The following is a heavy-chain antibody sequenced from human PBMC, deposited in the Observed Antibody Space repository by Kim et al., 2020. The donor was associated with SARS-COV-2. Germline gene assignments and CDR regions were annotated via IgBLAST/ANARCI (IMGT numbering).Heavy chain of an antibody. J-gene: IGHJ5*02. CDR3: ARKDCSGGSCAFDP. Sequence: YADSVKGRFTISRDNAKNTLYLQMNNLRADDLAVYYCARKDCSGGSCAFDPWRQGTLVTVSS. D-gene: IGHD2-15*01. V-gene: IGHV3-74*01.